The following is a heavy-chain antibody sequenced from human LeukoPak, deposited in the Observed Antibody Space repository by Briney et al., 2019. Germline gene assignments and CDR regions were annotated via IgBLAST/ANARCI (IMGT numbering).Heavy chain of an antibody. CDR2: FYTSGST. CDR3: ARRSSWYGYWFDP. Sequence: SETLSLTCTVSGGSISNYYWSWIRQPAGKGLEWIGRFYTSGSTNYNPSLKSRVTMSVDTSKNQFSLKLSSVTAADTAVYYCARRSSWYGYWFDPWGQGTLVTVSS. CDR1: GGSISNYY. J-gene: IGHJ5*02. V-gene: IGHV4-4*07. D-gene: IGHD6-13*01.